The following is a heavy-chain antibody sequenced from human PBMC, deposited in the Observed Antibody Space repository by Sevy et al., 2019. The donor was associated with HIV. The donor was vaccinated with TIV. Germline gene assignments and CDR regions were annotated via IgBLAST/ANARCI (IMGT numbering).Heavy chain of an antibody. Sequence: GGSLRLSCAASGFTFSSYAMSWVRQAPGKGLEWVSAISGSGVSTYYADSVKGRFTISRDNSKNTLYLQMNSLRAEDTAVYYCAKDLYYDSSGYYHPLAFDIWGQGTMVTVSS. J-gene: IGHJ3*02. CDR3: AKDLYYDSSGYYHPLAFDI. CDR2: ISGSGVST. V-gene: IGHV3-23*01. CDR1: GFTFSSYA. D-gene: IGHD3-22*01.